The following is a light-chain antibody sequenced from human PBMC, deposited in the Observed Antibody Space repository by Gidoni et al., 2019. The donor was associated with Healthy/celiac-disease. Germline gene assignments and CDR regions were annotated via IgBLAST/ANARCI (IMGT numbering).Light chain of an antibody. CDR2: GAS. CDR3: QQYGSSPPLT. V-gene: IGKV3-20*01. Sequence: EIVLTQSPGTLSLSPGERATLSCRASQSVSSSYLAWYQQKPGQAPRLLIYGASSRATGIPDRFSVSGSVTDFTLTISILEPEDFAVYYCQQYGSSPPLTFGGGTKVEIK. J-gene: IGKJ4*01. CDR1: QSVSSSY.